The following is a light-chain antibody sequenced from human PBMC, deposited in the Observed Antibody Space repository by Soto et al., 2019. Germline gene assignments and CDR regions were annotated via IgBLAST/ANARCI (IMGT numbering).Light chain of an antibody. V-gene: IGLV2-14*01. CDR2: EVN. J-gene: IGLJ3*02. CDR1: SSDVGSYNY. CDR3: CSYTSISTRV. Sequence: QSALTQPASVSGSPGQSITISCTGTSSDVGSYNYVSWYQQHPGKAPKLMIYEVNNRPSGVSNRFSGSKSGNTASLTISGLQAEDEANYYCCSYTSISTRVFGRGTQLTVL.